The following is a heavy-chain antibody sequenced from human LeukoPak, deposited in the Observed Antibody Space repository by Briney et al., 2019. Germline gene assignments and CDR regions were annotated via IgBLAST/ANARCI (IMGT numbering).Heavy chain of an antibody. CDR1: GGSISSYY. D-gene: IGHD3-22*01. CDR3: ARVRYSDSSAHYPTYLDY. Sequence: SETLSLTCTVSGGSISSYYWGWIRQPPGEGLEWIANIYHSGSTAYNPSLKSRVTISVDTSKNQFSLKLRSVTAADTAVYYCARVRYSDSSAHYPTYLDYWGQGTLVTVSS. CDR2: IYHSGST. J-gene: IGHJ4*02. V-gene: IGHV4-59*08.